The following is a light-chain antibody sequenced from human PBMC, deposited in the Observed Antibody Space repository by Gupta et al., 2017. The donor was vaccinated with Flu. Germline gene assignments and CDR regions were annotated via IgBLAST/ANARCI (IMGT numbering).Light chain of an antibody. V-gene: IGLV1-44*01. CDR3: AAWDDSLNGYV. CDR2: NNN. CDR1: SSNIGGYT. J-gene: IGLJ1*01. Sequence: QSVLTQPPSASGTPGQRVTISCSGSSSNIGGYTVNWYQQLPGTAPNLLIYNNNQRPSGVPDRFSGSKSDTSASLAISGLQSEDEADYYCAAWDDSLNGYVFGAGTKVTVL.